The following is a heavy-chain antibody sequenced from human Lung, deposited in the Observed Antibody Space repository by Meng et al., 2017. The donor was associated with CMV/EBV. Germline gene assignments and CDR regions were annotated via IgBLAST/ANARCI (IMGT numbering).Heavy chain of an antibody. CDR1: GDSISSFY. CDR2: FYYTGSA. CDR3: AREYCASTGCYKGGRFDP. D-gene: IGHD2-2*02. V-gene: IGHV4-59*01. J-gene: IGHJ5*02. Sequence: LXCSVTGDSISSFYWTWIRQSPGKGLEWIGYFYYTGSANYNPSLKSRVTISGDTSKNQFSLRLSPVTAADTAVYYCAREYCASTGCYKGGRFDPWXQGTLVTVSS.